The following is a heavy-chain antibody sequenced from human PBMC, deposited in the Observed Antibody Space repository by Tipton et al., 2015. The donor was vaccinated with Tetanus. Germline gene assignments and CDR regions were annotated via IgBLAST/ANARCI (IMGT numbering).Heavy chain of an antibody. CDR1: GFTFSSYA. Sequence: SLRLSCAASGFTFSSYAMSWVRQAPGKGLEWVSAISGSGGSTYYADSVKGRFTISRDNSKNTLYLQMNSLRAEDTAVYYCAKVDYDFWSGYAHGMDVWGQGTTVTVSS. CDR3: AKVDYDFWSGYAHGMDV. J-gene: IGHJ6*02. CDR2: ISGSGGST. D-gene: IGHD3-3*01. V-gene: IGHV3-23*01.